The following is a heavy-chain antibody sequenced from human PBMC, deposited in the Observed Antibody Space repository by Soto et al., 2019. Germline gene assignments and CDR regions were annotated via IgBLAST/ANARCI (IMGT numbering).Heavy chain of an antibody. CDR1: AYIFTSYG. CDR2: ISAYNGNT. Sequence: ASVKVSCKASAYIFTSYGISWVRQAPGQGLEWMGWISAYNGNTNYAQKLQGRVTMTTDTSTSTAYMELRSLRSDDTAVYYCARFGGSNNYYYYGMDVWGQGTTVTVSS. CDR3: ARFGGSNNYYYYGMDV. V-gene: IGHV1-18*01. J-gene: IGHJ6*02. D-gene: IGHD2-15*01.